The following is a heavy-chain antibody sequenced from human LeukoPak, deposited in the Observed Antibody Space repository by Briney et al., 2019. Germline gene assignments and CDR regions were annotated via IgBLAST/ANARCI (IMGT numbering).Heavy chain of an antibody. CDR1: GGSISSSSYY. D-gene: IGHD2-2*01. CDR3: ARGYCSSTSCSPFDY. CDR2: IYYSGST. Sequence: SETLSLTCTVSGGSISSSSYYWSWIRQPPGKGLEWIGSIYYSGSTYYNPSLKSRVTISVDTSKNQFSLKLGSVTAADTAVYYCARGYCSSTSCSPFDYWGQGTLVTVSS. J-gene: IGHJ4*02. V-gene: IGHV4-39*01.